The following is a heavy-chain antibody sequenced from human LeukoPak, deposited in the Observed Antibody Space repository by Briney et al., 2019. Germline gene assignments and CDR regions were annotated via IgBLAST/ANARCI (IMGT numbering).Heavy chain of an antibody. Sequence: SQTLSLTCVISGDSVSTNSAAWNWIRQSPSGCLEWLGRIYYRSKWYSDYAVSVKSRITISLDTSNNQFSLHPNSLTPEDTAVYYCARGASIIAVTGTYYYGMDVWGQGTTVTVSS. J-gene: IGHJ6*02. CDR1: GDSVSTNSAA. CDR3: ARGASIIAVTGTYYYGMDV. CDR2: IYYRSKWYS. V-gene: IGHV6-1*01. D-gene: IGHD6-19*01.